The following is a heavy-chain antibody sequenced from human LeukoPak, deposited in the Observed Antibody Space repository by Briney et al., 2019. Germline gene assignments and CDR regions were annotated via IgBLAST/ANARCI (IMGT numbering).Heavy chain of an antibody. CDR1: GGSISSSSYY. J-gene: IGHJ6*02. Sequence: SETLSLTCTVSGGSISSSSYYWGWIRQPPGKGLEWIGSIYYSGSTYYNPSLKSRVTISVDTSKNQFSLKLSSVTAADTAVYYCAREGYCSSTSCGAYYYCYGMDVWGQGTTVTVSS. V-gene: IGHV4-39*01. CDR2: IYYSGST. D-gene: IGHD2-2*01. CDR3: AREGYCSSTSCGAYYYCYGMDV.